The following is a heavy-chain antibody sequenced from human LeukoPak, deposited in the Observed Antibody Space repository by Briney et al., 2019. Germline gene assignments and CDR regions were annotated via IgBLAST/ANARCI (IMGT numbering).Heavy chain of an antibody. V-gene: IGHV4-31*03. CDR1: GGSISSGGYY. J-gene: IGHJ3*02. Sequence: SETLSLTCTVSGGSISSGGYYWSWIRQHPGKGLEWIGYIYYSGSTYYNPSLKSRVTISVDTSKNQFSLKLSSVTAADTAMYYCARDRISGYYDSSGYYDHAFDIWGQGTMVTVSS. D-gene: IGHD3-22*01. CDR2: IYYSGST. CDR3: ARDRISGYYDSSGYYDHAFDI.